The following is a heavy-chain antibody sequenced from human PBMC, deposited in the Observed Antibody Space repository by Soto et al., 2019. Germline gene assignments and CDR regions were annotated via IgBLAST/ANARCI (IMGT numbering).Heavy chain of an antibody. J-gene: IGHJ6*02. CDR2: INTGNGNT. Sequence: ASVKVSCKASGYTFTGYALHWVRQAPGQRLEWMGYINTGNGNTRYSQNFQGRVTMTTDTSTSTAYMELRSLRSDDTAVYCCARVTIAAAGTLDYYYGMDVWGQGTTVTVSS. CDR3: ARVTIAAAGTLDYYYGMDV. CDR1: GYTFTGYA. D-gene: IGHD6-13*01. V-gene: IGHV1-3*04.